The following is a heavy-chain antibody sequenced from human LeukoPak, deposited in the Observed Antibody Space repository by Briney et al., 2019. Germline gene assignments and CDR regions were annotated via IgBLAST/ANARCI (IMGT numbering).Heavy chain of an antibody. Sequence: GGSLRLSCAASGFTFSSYGMHWVRQAPGKGLEWVAVISYDGSNKYYADSVKGRFTISRDNSKNTLYLQMNSLRAEDTAVYYCAKDLMVAVKTALDYWGQGTLVTVSS. V-gene: IGHV3-30*18. D-gene: IGHD2-15*01. CDR1: GFTFSSYG. CDR2: ISYDGSNK. J-gene: IGHJ4*02. CDR3: AKDLMVAVKTALDY.